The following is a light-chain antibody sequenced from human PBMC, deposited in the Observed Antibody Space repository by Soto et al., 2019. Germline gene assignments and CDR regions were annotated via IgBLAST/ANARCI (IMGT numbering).Light chain of an antibody. V-gene: IGLV2-14*03. J-gene: IGLJ1*01. CDR1: SSDVGGFNY. Sequence: QSALTQPASVSGSPGQSITISCTGTSSDVGGFNYVSWYQQHPGKAPKLMIYDVTNRPSGVSYRFSGSKSGNTAPLTISGLQAEDEADYYCNSYTSSSTDVFGTGTKLTVL. CDR2: DVT. CDR3: NSYTSSSTDV.